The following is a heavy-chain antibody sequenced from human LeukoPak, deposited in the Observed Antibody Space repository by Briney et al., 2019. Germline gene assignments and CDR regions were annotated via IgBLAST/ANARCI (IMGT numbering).Heavy chain of an antibody. Sequence: QPGGSLRLSCVASGFSISSYALAWVRQTPGKGLEWVSAVTGGGDGTHYIDSVKGRFTISRDNSKNTIYLQMNSLRAEDTAIYFCGSDPNGGYVGALGYWGRGTLVTVSS. D-gene: IGHD2-8*01. CDR2: VTGGGDGT. J-gene: IGHJ4*01. CDR1: GFSISSYA. V-gene: IGHV3-23*01. CDR3: GSDPNGGYVGALGY.